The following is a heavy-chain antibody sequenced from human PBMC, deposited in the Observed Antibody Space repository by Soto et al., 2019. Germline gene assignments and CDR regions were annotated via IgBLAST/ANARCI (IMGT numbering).Heavy chain of an antibody. D-gene: IGHD2-15*01. CDR3: ARAYSDAFDI. CDR1: GFTFSDYY. CDR2: ISSSGSGI. V-gene: IGHV3-11*01. Sequence: GGSLSLSCVASGFTFSDYYMTWIRQAPGKGLEWVAYISSSGSGIYYPDSVKGRFTISRDNAENSLYLQMSSLRAEDSAVYYCARAYSDAFDIWGQGTMVTVSS. J-gene: IGHJ3*02.